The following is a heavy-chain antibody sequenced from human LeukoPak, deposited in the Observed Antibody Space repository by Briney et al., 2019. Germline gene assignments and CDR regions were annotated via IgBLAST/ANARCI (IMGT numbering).Heavy chain of an antibody. CDR3: ARTVAATPNDY. J-gene: IGHJ4*02. CDR1: GYTLTGYY. V-gene: IGHV1-2*02. D-gene: IGHD2-15*01. Sequence: ASVKVSCKASGYTLTGYYVHWVRQAPGQGLEWMGWINPNSGGTNYAQKFQGRVTMTRDTSISTAYMELSRLRSDDTAVYYCARTVAATPNDYWGQGTLVTVSS. CDR2: INPNSGGT.